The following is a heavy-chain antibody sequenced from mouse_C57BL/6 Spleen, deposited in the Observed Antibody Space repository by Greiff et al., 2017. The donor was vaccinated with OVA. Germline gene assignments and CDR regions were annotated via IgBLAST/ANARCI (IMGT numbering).Heavy chain of an antibody. CDR3: ARRYYGSSYGWYFDV. Sequence: QVQLQQPGAELVKPGASVKMSCKASGYTFTSYWITWVKQRPGQGLEWIGDIYPGSGSTNYNEKFKSKATLNVDTSSSTAYMQLSSLTSEDSAVYYCARRYYGSSYGWYFDVWGTGTTVTVSS. J-gene: IGHJ1*03. V-gene: IGHV1-55*01. CDR2: IYPGSGST. D-gene: IGHD1-1*01. CDR1: GYTFTSYW.